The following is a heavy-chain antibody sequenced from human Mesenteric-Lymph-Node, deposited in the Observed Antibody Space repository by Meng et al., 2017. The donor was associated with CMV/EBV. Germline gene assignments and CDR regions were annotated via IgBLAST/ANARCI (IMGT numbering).Heavy chain of an antibody. Sequence: GESLKISCAASGFTFSDYYMSWIRQAPGKGLEWVSYISSSGSTIYYADSVKGRFTISRDNARNSLYLQMNSLRAEDTAVYYCARDKSRIAVADLLGDSWGQGTLVTVSS. J-gene: IGHJ5*01. CDR1: GFTFSDYY. D-gene: IGHD6-19*01. CDR2: ISSSGSTI. V-gene: IGHV3-11*01. CDR3: ARDKSRIAVADLLGDS.